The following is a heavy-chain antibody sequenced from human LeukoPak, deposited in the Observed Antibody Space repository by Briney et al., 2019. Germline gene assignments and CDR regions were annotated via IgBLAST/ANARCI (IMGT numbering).Heavy chain of an antibody. J-gene: IGHJ4*02. V-gene: IGHV3-7*01. CDR3: ASRAGKPGNPPWCFDY. Sequence: PGGSLRLSCAASGFTFSNYWMTWVRQAPGKGPEWVANIKQDGSERNYVDSVKGRFTIARDNTKNSLYLQMTSLRGEDTAVYYCASRAGKPGNPPWCFDYWGQGALVTVSS. CDR1: GFTFSNYW. CDR2: IKQDGSER. D-gene: IGHD1-1*01.